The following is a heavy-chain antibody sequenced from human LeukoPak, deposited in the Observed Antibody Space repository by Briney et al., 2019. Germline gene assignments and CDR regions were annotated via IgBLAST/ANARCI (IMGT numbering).Heavy chain of an antibody. CDR3: ARSIAAAPQFDY. CDR1: GGSISSGTYY. J-gene: IGHJ4*02. V-gene: IGHV3-11*04. D-gene: IGHD6-13*01. CDR2: ISSSGSII. Sequence: LSLTCTVSGGSISSGTYYWGWVRQPPGKGLEWVSYISSSGSIIFYADSVKGRFTISRDNAKNSLYLQMNSLRAEDTAVYYCARSIAAAPQFDYWGQGTLVTVSS.